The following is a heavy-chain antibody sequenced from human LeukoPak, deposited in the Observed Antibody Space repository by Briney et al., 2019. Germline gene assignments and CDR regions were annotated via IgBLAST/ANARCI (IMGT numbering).Heavy chain of an antibody. J-gene: IGHJ5*02. CDR1: GYIFTGYY. CDR2: INPNSGDA. CDR3: ARGPPEYCSGGSCYSGRNWIDP. V-gene: IGHV1-2*02. D-gene: IGHD2-15*01. Sequence: GASVKVSCKASGYIFTGYYMHWVRQAPGQGLEWMGWINPNSGDADYSQKFQGRVTLTRDTSISTAFMALSRLRYDDTAIYYCARGPPEYCSGGSCYSGRNWIDPWDQGTLVTVSS.